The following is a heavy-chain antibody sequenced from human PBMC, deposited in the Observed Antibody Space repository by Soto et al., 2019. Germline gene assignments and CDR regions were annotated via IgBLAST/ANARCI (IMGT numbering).Heavy chain of an antibody. Sequence: ASVKVSCKTSGYTFTYYAMHWVRQAPGQRLEWMGWINAGNGHTKYSQKFQVRVTITRDTSASTAYMELSSLRSEDTAVYYCARDFSGYSYGCDYWGQGTLVTVSS. J-gene: IGHJ4*02. CDR2: INAGNGHT. CDR1: GYTFTYYA. CDR3: ARDFSGYSYGCDY. V-gene: IGHV1-3*01. D-gene: IGHD5-18*01.